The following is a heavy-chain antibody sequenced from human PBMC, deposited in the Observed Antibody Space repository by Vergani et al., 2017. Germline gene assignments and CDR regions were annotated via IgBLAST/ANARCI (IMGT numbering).Heavy chain of an antibody. J-gene: IGHJ6*03. CDR3: ARGRALYNPYYYYMDV. Sequence: QVQLQQWGAGLLKPSETLSLTCAVYGGSFSGYYWSWIRQPPGKGLEWIGEINHSGSTNYNPSLKSRVTISIDTSKNQFSLKLSSVTAADTAVYYCARGRALYNPYYYYMDVWGKGTTVTVS. V-gene: IGHV4-34*01. CDR2: INHSGST. CDR1: GGSFSGYY. D-gene: IGHD2-2*02.